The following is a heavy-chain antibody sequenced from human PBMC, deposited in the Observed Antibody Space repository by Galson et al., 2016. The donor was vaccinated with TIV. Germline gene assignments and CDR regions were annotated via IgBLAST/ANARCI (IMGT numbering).Heavy chain of an antibody. V-gene: IGHV5-51*01. CDR1: GYGFVDYW. Sequence: QSGAEVKKSGESLKISCKHSGYGFVDYWIVWVRQRPGKGLEWMGIVYLGDSVTRYSPSFQGQVAISADKSSNTAYLQWSSLQASDTAMYYCARTAGGIDQWGQGTLVTVSS. CDR3: ARTAGGIDQ. CDR2: VYLGDSVT. J-gene: IGHJ4*02. D-gene: IGHD1-26*01.